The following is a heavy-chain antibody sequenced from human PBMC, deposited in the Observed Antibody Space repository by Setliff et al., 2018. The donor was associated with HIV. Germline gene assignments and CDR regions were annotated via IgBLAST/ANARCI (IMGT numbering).Heavy chain of an antibody. CDR1: GGTFSSYT. CDR2: IIPILGIA. CDR3: ASAYYYDSSGRTGYYMDV. D-gene: IGHD3-22*01. J-gene: IGHJ6*03. Sequence: GASVKVSCKASGGTFSSYTISWVRQAPGQGLEWMGRIIPILGIANYAQKFQGRVTITADKSTSTAYMELSSLRSEDTAVYYCASAYYYDSSGRTGYYMDVWGKGTTVTGS. V-gene: IGHV1-69*02.